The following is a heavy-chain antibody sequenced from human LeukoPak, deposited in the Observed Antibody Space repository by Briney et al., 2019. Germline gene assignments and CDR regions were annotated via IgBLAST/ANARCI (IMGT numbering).Heavy chain of an antibody. Sequence: GESQKISCKGSGYSFTSYWIGWVRQMPGKGLEWMGIIYPGDSDTRYSPSFQGQVTISADKSISTAYLQWSSLKASDTAMYYCARPSSGWYGPYAFDIWGQGTMVTVSS. CDR2: IYPGDSDT. V-gene: IGHV5-51*01. CDR3: ARPSSGWYGPYAFDI. D-gene: IGHD6-19*01. CDR1: GYSFTSYW. J-gene: IGHJ3*02.